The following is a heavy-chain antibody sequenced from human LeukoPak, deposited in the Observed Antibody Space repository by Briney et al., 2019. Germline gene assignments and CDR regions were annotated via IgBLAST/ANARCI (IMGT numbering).Heavy chain of an antibody. CDR1: GFSFSIYW. J-gene: IGHJ4*02. CDR3: ARGMTYHIY. V-gene: IGHV3-7*05. CDR2: IKEDGSEK. D-gene: IGHD2-8*01. Sequence: PGGSLRLSCPASGFSFSIYWMTWVRQAPGKGLEWVANIKEDGSEKYYVDSAKGRVTISRDNAKNSLYLQMNSLTAEDTAVYYCARGMTYHIYWGQGTLVTVSS.